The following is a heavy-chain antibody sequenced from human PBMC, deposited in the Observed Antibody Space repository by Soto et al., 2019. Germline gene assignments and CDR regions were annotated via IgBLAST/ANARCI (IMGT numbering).Heavy chain of an antibody. J-gene: IGHJ4*02. CDR3: ARHGDIAARTFDY. CDR2: IYPGDSDT. CDR1: GYSFTSYW. V-gene: IGHV5-51*01. Sequence: GESLKISCKGSGYSFTSYWIGWVRQMPGKGLEWMGIIYPGDSDTRYSPPFQGQVTISADKSISTAYLQWSSLKASDTAMYYCARHGDIAARTFDYWGQGTLVTVSS. D-gene: IGHD6-6*01.